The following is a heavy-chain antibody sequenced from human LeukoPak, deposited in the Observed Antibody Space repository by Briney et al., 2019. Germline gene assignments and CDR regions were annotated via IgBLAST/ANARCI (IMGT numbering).Heavy chain of an antibody. J-gene: IGHJ6*03. CDR1: GGSISSSSYY. CDR3: ARSTYYDFWSGYSGPYYYYYMDV. D-gene: IGHD3-3*01. CDR2: IYYSGST. Sequence: SETLSLTCTVSGGSISSSSYYWGWIRQPPGKGLEWIGSIYYSGSTYYNPSLKSRVTISVDTSKNQFSLKLSSVTAANTAVYYCARSTYYDFWSGYSGPYYYYYMDVWGKGTTVTVSS. V-gene: IGHV4-39*01.